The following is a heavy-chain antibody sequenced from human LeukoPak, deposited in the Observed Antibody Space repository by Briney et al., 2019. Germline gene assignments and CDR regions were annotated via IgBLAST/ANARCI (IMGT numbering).Heavy chain of an antibody. CDR3: ARTMVRGVMSMDV. Sequence: GGSLRLSCAASGFTVSTNYMSWVRQAPGKGLEWASVIYSGGSTYYADSVKGRFTISRDNSKNTVYLQMNSLRAEDTAVYYCARTMVRGVMSMDVWGQGTTVTVSS. V-gene: IGHV3-53*01. J-gene: IGHJ6*02. CDR1: GFTVSTNY. CDR2: IYSGGST. D-gene: IGHD3-10*01.